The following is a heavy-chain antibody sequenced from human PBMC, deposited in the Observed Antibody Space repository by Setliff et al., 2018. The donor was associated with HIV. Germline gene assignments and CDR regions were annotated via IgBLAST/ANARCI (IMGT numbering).Heavy chain of an antibody. CDR1: GGSISTNRDH. V-gene: IGHV4-39*07. Sequence: SETLSLTCNVSGGSISTNRDHWGWIRQPPGKGLEWIGSISYSGNTYYHPSLQSRVTISLDMSKNQLSLKLSSVTAADTAVYYCARATLTIFGVVIPDYWGQGTLVTVSS. J-gene: IGHJ4*02. CDR2: ISYSGNT. CDR3: ARATLTIFGVVIPDY. D-gene: IGHD3-3*01.